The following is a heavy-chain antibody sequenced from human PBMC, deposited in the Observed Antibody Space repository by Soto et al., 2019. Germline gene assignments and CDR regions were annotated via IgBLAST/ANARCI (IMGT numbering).Heavy chain of an antibody. V-gene: IGHV3-15*01. Sequence: GGSLRLSCAASGFTFSNAWMSWVRQAPGKGLEWVGRIKSKTDGGTTDYAAPVKARFTISRDDSKNTLDLQMNSLKTEDTAVYYCTTAARNCSSTSCQAYYYYYYMDVWGKGTTVTVSS. J-gene: IGHJ6*03. CDR3: TTAARNCSSTSCQAYYYYYYMDV. D-gene: IGHD2-2*01. CDR2: IKSKTDGGTT. CDR1: GFTFSNAW.